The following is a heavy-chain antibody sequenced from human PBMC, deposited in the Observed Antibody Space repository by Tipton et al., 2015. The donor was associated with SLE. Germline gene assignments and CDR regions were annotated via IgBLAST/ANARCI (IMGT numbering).Heavy chain of an antibody. D-gene: IGHD2-2*01. J-gene: IGHJ5*02. CDR2: IYYSGST. CDR3: ARNGAEPAASWFDP. CDR1: GGSISSYY. Sequence: TLSLTCTVSGGSISSYYWSWIRQPPGKGLEWIGYIYYSGSTNYNPPLKSRVTISVDTSKNQFSLKLSSVTAADTAVYYCARNGAEPAASWFDPWGQGTLVTVSS. V-gene: IGHV4-59*01.